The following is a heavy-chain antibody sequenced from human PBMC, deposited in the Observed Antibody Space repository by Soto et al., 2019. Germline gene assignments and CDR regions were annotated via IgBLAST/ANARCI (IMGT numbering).Heavy chain of an antibody. CDR3: ARDEEQLARGWFDP. CDR2: ISAYNGNT. J-gene: IGHJ5*02. Sequence: ASVKVSCKASGYTFTSYGISCVRQAPGQGLEWMGWISAYNGNTNYAQKLQGRVTMTTDTSTSTAYMELRSLRSDDTAVYYCARDEEQLARGWFDPWGQGTLVTVSS. V-gene: IGHV1-18*04. CDR1: GYTFTSYG. D-gene: IGHD6-13*01.